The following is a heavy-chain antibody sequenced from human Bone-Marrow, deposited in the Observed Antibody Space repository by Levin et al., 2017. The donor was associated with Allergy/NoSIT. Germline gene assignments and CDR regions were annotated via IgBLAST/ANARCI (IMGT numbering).Heavy chain of an antibody. CDR3: ARGGGGLAV. CDR2: ISGDGRVT. J-gene: IGHJ6*02. D-gene: IGHD3-10*01. CDR1: GFTFNAFR. V-gene: IGHV3-74*01. Sequence: GESLKISCAASGFTFNAFRMFWVRQGPGEGLVWVSLISGDGRVTNYADAVKGRFTISRDNAKNTVSLQMDSLRDEDTAVYYCARGGGGLAVLGQGTTVTVSS.